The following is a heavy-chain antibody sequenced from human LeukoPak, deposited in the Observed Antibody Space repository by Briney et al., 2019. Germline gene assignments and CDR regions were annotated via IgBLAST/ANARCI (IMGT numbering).Heavy chain of an antibody. J-gene: IGHJ4*02. CDR2: ISSSSNTI. V-gene: IGHV3-48*01. D-gene: IGHD5-18*01. CDR3: ARARGYSYGYSDY. Sequence: GGSLRHSCAASGFTFSSYSMNWVRQAPGKGLEWVAYISSSSNTIDSADSVKGRFTISRDNAKNSLYLQMNSLRAEDTAVYYCARARGYSYGYSDYWGQGTLVTVSS. CDR1: GFTFSSYS.